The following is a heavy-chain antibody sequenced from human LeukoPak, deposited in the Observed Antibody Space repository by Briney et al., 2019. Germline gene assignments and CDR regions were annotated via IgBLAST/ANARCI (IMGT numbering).Heavy chain of an antibody. CDR3: ARGPDYYFYMDV. Sequence: GGSLRLSCAASGFPFSDYGMYWVRQAPGKGLEWLAVISHDGSNKYYADSVKGRFTISRDNAKNSLYLQMNSLRAEDTAAYYCARGPDYYFYMDVWGRGTTVTISS. V-gene: IGHV3-30*03. J-gene: IGHJ6*03. CDR2: ISHDGSNK. CDR1: GFPFSDYG.